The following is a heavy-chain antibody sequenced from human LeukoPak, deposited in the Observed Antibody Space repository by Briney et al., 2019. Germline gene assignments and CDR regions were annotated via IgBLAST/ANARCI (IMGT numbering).Heavy chain of an antibody. Sequence: SETLSLTCTVSGYSISSGYYWGWIRQPPGKGLEWIGSIYHSGSTYYNPSLKSRVTISVDTSKNQFSLKLSSVTAADTAVYYCARWVPYYDILTGYYYFDYWGQGTLVTVSS. CDR1: GYSISSGYY. D-gene: IGHD3-9*01. CDR3: ARWVPYYDILTGYYYFDY. CDR2: IYHSGST. J-gene: IGHJ4*02. V-gene: IGHV4-38-2*02.